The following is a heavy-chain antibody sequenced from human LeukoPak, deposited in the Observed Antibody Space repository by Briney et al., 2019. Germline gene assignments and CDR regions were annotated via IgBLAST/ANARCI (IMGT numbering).Heavy chain of an antibody. Sequence: PSETLSLTCAVYGGSFSGYYWSWIRQPPGKGLEWIGEINHSGSTNYNPSLKSRVTISVDTSKNQFSLKLSSVTAADTAVYYCARSPSDGYCSGGDCYCDHWGQGTLVTVSS. CDR3: ARSPSDGYCSGGDCYCDH. CDR1: GGSFSGYY. J-gene: IGHJ4*02. CDR2: INHSGST. V-gene: IGHV4-34*01. D-gene: IGHD2-15*01.